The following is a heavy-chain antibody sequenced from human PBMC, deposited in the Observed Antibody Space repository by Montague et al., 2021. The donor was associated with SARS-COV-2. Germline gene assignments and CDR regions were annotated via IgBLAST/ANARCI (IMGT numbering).Heavy chain of an antibody. D-gene: IGHD3-22*01. CDR1: DGSFSDYS. Sequence: SETLSLTCAVYDGSFSDYSWTWIRQPPGKGLEWIGEINHRGSTNYNPSLKSRVTISVDTSKNRFSLKMTSVTAADTAVYYCARGRQHINMVVVVVTGGEYYFDVWGQGTLVAVSS. J-gene: IGHJ4*02. CDR3: ARGRQHINMVVVVVTGGEYYFDV. V-gene: IGHV4-34*01. CDR2: INHRGST.